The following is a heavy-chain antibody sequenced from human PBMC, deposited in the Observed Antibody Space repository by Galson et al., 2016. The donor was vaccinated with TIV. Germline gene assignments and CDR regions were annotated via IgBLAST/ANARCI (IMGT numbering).Heavy chain of an antibody. CDR3: ARIPPFYSDGGGYYEGDYIDY. Sequence: SVKVSCKASGYSFIAYYMHWVRQAPGKGLEWMGWINPYSGGTHYAQKFQGRVTMTRDTSITTAYMDLGRLTSDDTAVYYYARIPPFYSDGGGYYEGDYIDYWGQGTLVTVSS. CDR2: INPYSGGT. D-gene: IGHD3-22*01. V-gene: IGHV1-2*02. CDR1: GYSFIAYY. J-gene: IGHJ4*02.